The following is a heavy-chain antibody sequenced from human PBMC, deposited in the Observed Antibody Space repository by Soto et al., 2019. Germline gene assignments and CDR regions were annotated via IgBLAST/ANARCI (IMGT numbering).Heavy chain of an antibody. Sequence: SVKVSCKASGYTFTSYGISWVRQAPGQGLEWMGWISAYNGNTNYAQKLQGRVTMTTDTSTSTAYMELRSLRSDDTAVYYCARDKAAGKNYYYYYGMDVWGQGTTVTVSS. CDR3: ARDKAAGKNYYYYYGMDV. CDR2: ISAYNGNT. D-gene: IGHD6-13*01. J-gene: IGHJ6*02. CDR1: GYTFTSYG. V-gene: IGHV1-18*04.